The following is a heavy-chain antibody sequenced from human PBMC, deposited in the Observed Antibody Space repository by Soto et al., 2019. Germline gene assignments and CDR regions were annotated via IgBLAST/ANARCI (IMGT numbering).Heavy chain of an antibody. Sequence: SGPTLVHPTQTLTLTCTFSGFSLSTSGVGVGWIRQPPGKALEWLALIYWDDDKRYSPSLKSRLTITKDTSKNQVVLTMTNMDPVDTATYYCAHRLGYCSGGSCGWFDPWGQGTLVTVSS. V-gene: IGHV2-5*02. J-gene: IGHJ5*02. CDR2: IYWDDDK. CDR3: AHRLGYCSGGSCGWFDP. D-gene: IGHD2-15*01. CDR1: GFSLSTSGVG.